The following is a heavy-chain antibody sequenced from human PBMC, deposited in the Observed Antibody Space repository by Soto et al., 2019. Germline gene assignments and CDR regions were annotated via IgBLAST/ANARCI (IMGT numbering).Heavy chain of an antibody. Sequence: GXSXKVSYVASGYNXNSYGYHLVRQAPGQGLEWMGWISAYNCKTNYAQKLQGRVTMTTEKSTSTAYMELRRMRSDDTAVYYCVSGSYSDAFDIWGQGKMGTVS. J-gene: IGHJ3*02. CDR2: ISAYNCKT. CDR3: VSGSYSDAFDI. V-gene: IGHV1-18*01. D-gene: IGHD1-26*01. CDR1: GYNXNSYG.